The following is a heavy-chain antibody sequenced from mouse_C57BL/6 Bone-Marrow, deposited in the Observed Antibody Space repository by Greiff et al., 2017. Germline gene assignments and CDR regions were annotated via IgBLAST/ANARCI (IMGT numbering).Heavy chain of an antibody. CDR2: ISSGGSYT. V-gene: IGHV5-6*01. CDR3: ARLNYGSSYGFAY. CDR1: GFTFSSYG. J-gene: IGHJ3*01. Sequence: EVQGVESGGDLVKPGGSLKLSCAASGFTFSSYGMSWVRQTPDKRLEWVATISSGGSYTYYPDSVKGRFTISRDNAKNTLYLQMSSLKSEDTAMYYCARLNYGSSYGFAYWGQGTLVTVSA. D-gene: IGHD1-1*01.